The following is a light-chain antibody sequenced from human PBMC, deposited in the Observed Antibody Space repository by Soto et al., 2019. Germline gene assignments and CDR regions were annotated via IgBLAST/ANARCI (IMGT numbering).Light chain of an antibody. V-gene: IGKV3-11*01. CDR1: QSVNID. CDR3: QQRSNWRVT. J-gene: IGKJ4*01. Sequence: EIVLTQSPATLSLSPGEKATLSCRASQSVNIDLAWYQQKPGQAPRLLIYDASNRATGIPARFSGSGSGTDVTLTISSLEPEDIAGYYCQQRSNWRVTFGGGTKVEIK. CDR2: DAS.